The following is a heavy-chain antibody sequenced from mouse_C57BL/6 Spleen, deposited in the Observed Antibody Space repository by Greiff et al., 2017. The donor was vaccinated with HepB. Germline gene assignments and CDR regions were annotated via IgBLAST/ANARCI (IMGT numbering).Heavy chain of an antibody. V-gene: IGHV1-64*01. CDR1: GYTFTSYW. CDR3: ARYYGSSRDY. Sequence: VQLQQPGAELVKPGASVKLSCKASGYTFTSYWMHWVKQSPGQGLEWIGMIHPNSGSTNYNEKFKSKATLTVDKSSSTAYMQLSSLTSEDSAVYYCARYYGSSRDYWGQGTTLTVSS. CDR2: IHPNSGST. J-gene: IGHJ2*01. D-gene: IGHD1-1*01.